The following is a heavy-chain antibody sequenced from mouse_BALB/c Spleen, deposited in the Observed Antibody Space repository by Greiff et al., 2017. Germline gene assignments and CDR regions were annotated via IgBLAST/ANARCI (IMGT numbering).Heavy chain of an antibody. CDR3: ASDYGSSYENY. J-gene: IGHJ2*01. D-gene: IGHD1-1*01. Sequence: VQLQQSGAELVKPGASVKLSCTASGFNIKDTYMHWVKQRPEQGLEWIGRIDPANGNTKYDPKFQGKATITADTSSNTAYLQLSSLTSEDTAVYYCASDYGSSYENYWGQGTTLTVSA. CDR1: GFNIKDTY. CDR2: IDPANGNT. V-gene: IGHV14-3*02.